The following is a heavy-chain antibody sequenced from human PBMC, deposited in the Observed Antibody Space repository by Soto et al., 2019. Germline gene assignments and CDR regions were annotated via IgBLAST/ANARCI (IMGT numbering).Heavy chain of an antibody. CDR3: AKGGRGYYYYGMDV. J-gene: IGHJ6*02. Sequence: PVGSLRLSCAASGFTFDDYTMHWVRQAPGKGLEWVSLISWDGGGTYYADSVKGRFTISRDNSKNSLYLQMNSLRTEDTALYYCAKGGRGYYYYGMDVWGQGTTVTVSS. V-gene: IGHV3-43*01. CDR1: GFTFDDYT. CDR2: ISWDGGGT.